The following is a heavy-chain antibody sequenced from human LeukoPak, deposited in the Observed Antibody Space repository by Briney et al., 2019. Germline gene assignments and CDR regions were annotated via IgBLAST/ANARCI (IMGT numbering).Heavy chain of an antibody. V-gene: IGHV1-3*01. D-gene: IGHD2-2*01. Sequence: ASVKVSCKASGYTFTSYAMHWVRQAPGQRLEWMGWINAGNGNTKYSQKFQGRVTITRDTSASTAYMELSSLRPEDTAVYYCAVSQLLLPPPRWFDPWGQGTLVTVSS. CDR3: AVSQLLLPPPRWFDP. J-gene: IGHJ5*02. CDR1: GYTFTSYA. CDR2: INAGNGNT.